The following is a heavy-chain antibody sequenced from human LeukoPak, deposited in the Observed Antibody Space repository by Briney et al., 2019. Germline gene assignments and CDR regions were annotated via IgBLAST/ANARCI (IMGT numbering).Heavy chain of an antibody. CDR1: GYTFTRYG. V-gene: IGHV1-2*02. CDR2: INPNSGGT. CDR3: AREGIVGAASWFDP. J-gene: IGHJ5*02. Sequence: ASVKVSCKASGYTFTRYGITWVRQAPGQGLEWMGWINPNSGGTNYAQKFQGRVTMTRDTSISTAYMELSRLRSDDTAVYYCAREGIVGAASWFDPWGQGTLVTVSS. D-gene: IGHD1-26*01.